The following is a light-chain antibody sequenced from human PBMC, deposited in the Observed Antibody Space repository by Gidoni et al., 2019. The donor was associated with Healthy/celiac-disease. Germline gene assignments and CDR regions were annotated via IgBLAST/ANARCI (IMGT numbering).Light chain of an antibody. J-gene: IGKJ1*01. Sequence: DIQMTQSPSSLSVSVGDRVTITCRASQSISIYLNCYQQKPGKDPKLLIYAASSLQSGVPSRFSGSGSGTDFTLTSSSLQPEDFANYYCQQSYSTPRTFGEGTKVEIK. CDR1: QSISIY. CDR2: AAS. V-gene: IGKV1-39*01. CDR3: QQSYSTPRT.